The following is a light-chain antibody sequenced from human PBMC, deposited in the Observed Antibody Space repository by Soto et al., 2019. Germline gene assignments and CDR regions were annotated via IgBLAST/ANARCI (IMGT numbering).Light chain of an antibody. CDR2: EAS. Sequence: EIVLTQSPGTPSLSSGERATLSCRAARSVASSHLAWYQQKPGQAPRLLIYEASSRTTGIPDRFSGSGSGTDFTLTISRLEPDDFAVYYCQQYGSSPLTFGQGTRLEIK. CDR3: QQYGSSPLT. V-gene: IGKV3-20*01. CDR1: RSVASSH. J-gene: IGKJ5*01.